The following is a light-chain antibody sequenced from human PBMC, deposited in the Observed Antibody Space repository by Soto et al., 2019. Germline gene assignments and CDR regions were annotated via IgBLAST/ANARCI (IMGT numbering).Light chain of an antibody. Sequence: DMQMTQSPSSLSASVGDRVTITCQASQDISIYLNWYQQKPGKAPELLIYDASSLETGVPSRFSGSGSGTDFTFTISSLQPEDFAVYYCQQRSNWPPWTFGQGTKVEIK. CDR2: DAS. V-gene: IGKV1-33*01. J-gene: IGKJ1*01. CDR3: QQRSNWPPWT. CDR1: QDISIY.